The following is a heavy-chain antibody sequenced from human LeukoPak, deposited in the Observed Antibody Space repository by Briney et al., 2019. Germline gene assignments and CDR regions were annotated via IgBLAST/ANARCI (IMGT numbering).Heavy chain of an antibody. J-gene: IGHJ4*02. CDR3: ASYGDYLFGLDYFDY. CDR2: INHSGST. D-gene: IGHD4-17*01. CDR1: GGSFSGHY. Sequence: PSETLSLTCAVYGGSFSGHYWSWIRQPPGKGLEWIGEINHSGSTNYNPSLKSRVTISLDTSKNQFSLKLSSVTAADTAVYYCASYGDYLFGLDYFDYWGQGTLVTVSS. V-gene: IGHV4-34*01.